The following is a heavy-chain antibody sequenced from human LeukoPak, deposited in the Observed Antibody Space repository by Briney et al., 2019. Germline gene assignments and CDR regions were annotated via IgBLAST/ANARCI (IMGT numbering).Heavy chain of an antibody. CDR1: GYTFTGYY. Sequence: GASVKVSCKASGYTFTGYYMHWVRQSPGQGLEWMGWINPNSGGTNYAQKFQGRVTMTRDTSISTAYMELSRLRSDDTAVYYCARVSIVVFSFDYWGQGTLVTVSS. J-gene: IGHJ4*02. CDR2: INPNSGGT. CDR3: ARVSIVVFSFDY. V-gene: IGHV1-2*02. D-gene: IGHD3-22*01.